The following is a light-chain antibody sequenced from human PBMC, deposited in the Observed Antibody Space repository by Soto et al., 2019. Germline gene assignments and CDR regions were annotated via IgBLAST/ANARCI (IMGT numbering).Light chain of an antibody. CDR2: KTN. V-gene: IGLV1-47*01. Sequence: QPVLTQPPSASGTPGQRVTISCSGSSSNIGNYYVYWYQQLPGTAPKLLIYKTNQRPSGVPDRFSGSKSGTSASLAISGLRSEDEADYYCAAWDDSLSVLFGGGTKVTVL. CDR1: SSNIGNYY. J-gene: IGLJ2*01. CDR3: AAWDDSLSVL.